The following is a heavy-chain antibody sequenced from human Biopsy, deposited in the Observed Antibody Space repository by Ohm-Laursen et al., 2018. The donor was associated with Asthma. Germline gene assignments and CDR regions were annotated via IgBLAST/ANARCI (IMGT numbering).Heavy chain of an antibody. D-gene: IGHD3-10*01. J-gene: IGHJ4*02. CDR3: SRDFTIGSGSPFHF. CDR1: GFGLRDYT. Sequence: SLRLSCAASGFGLRDYTMNWVHQAPGKGLEWVASISSLSRYIYHATSLRGRFTISRDNAKRSLYLQMDSLRGDDTAVYYCSRDFTIGSGSPFHFWGRGTLVTVSS. CDR2: ISSLSRYI. V-gene: IGHV3-21*01.